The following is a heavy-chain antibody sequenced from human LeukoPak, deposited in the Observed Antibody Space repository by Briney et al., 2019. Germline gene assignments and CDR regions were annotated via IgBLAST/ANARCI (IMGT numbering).Heavy chain of an antibody. J-gene: IGHJ6*02. CDR1: GFTFSGYW. CDR3: ARDSSGWSYYYGMDV. Sequence: PGGSLRLSCAASGFTFSGYWIHWVRQAPGKGLEWVSVIYSGGSTYYADSVKGRFTISRDNSKNTLYLQMNSLRAEDTAVYYCARDSSGWSYYYGMDVWGQGTTVTVSS. CDR2: IYSGGST. D-gene: IGHD6-19*01. V-gene: IGHV3-53*01.